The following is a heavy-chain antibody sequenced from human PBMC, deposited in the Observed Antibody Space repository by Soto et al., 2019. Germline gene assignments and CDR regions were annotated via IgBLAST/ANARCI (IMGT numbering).Heavy chain of an antibody. D-gene: IGHD6-13*01. CDR2: LSPYNGNT. CDR1: GYTFTSYG. Sequence: QVQLVQSGAEVKKPGASVKVSCKASGYTFTSYGISWVRQAPGQGLEWMGWLSPYNGNTNYAQTLQGRVTVTTHTSVGTAYMELRRMRDDEAVVYCCGRDPTRKAWQLYYCSCGMDVWGEGTKVAVSS. J-gene: IGHJ6*04. V-gene: IGHV1-18*01. CDR3: GRDPTRKAWQLYYCSCGMDV.